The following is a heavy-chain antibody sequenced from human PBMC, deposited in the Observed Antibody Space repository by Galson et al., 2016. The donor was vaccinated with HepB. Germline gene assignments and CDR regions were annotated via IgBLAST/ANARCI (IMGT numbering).Heavy chain of an antibody. J-gene: IGHJ4*02. Sequence: LVKSRITINPDTSKNQFSLHLNSVTPEDTAVYHCAREDMVRGATIDYWGQGTLVTVSS. V-gene: IGHV6-1*01. CDR3: AREDMVRGATIDY. D-gene: IGHD3-10*01.